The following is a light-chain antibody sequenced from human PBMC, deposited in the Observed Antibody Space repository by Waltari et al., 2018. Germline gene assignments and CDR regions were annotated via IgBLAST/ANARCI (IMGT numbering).Light chain of an antibody. J-gene: IGKJ1*01. V-gene: IGKV2-28*01. CDR2: LGS. CDR3: MQALQTPVT. CDR1: QSLLHSNGYNY. Sequence: DIVMTQSPLSLPVTPGEPASISCRSSQSLLHSNGYNYLDWYLQKPGQSPQLLIYLGSNRASGVPDRFSSSGSGTDFTLKINRVEAEDVGVYYCMQALQTPVTFSQGTKVEIK.